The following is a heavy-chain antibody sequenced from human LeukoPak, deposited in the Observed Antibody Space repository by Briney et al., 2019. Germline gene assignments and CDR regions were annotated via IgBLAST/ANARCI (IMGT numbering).Heavy chain of an antibody. CDR3: AKDPPTTVTYGSNDY. J-gene: IGHJ4*02. V-gene: IGHV3-23*01. CDR2: ISGSGGST. Sequence: GGSLRLSCAASGFTLSSNAMSWVRQAPGKGLEWVSAISGSGGSTYYADSVKGRFTISRDNSKNTLYLQMNSLRAEDTAVYYCAKDPPTTVTYGSNDYCGQGTLVTVSS. CDR1: GFTLSSNA. D-gene: IGHD4-17*01.